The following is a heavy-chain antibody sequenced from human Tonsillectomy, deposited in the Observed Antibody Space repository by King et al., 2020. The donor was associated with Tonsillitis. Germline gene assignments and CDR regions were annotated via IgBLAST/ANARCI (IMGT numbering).Heavy chain of an antibody. V-gene: IGHV3-7*03. Sequence: VQLVESGGGLVQPGGSLRLSCAASGFTFSSYWMSGVRQAPGKGLEWVANIKQDGSEKYYVDSVKGRFTISRENAKNSLYLQMNSLRAEDTAVYYCARGHSGFFGLCRFFYLGQRTLVTVSS. CDR1: GFTFSSYW. J-gene: IGHJ4*02. CDR2: IKQDGSEK. CDR3: ARGHSGFFGLCRFFY. D-gene: IGHD3/OR15-3a*01.